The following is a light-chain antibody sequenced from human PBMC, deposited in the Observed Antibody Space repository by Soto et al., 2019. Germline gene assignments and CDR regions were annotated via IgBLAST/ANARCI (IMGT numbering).Light chain of an antibody. CDR2: GAS. CDR1: QSISRT. V-gene: IGKV3-15*01. J-gene: IGKJ4*01. Sequence: EILMTQSPATLSVSPGEGLTLSRRASQSISRTLAWYQQRPGQAPRLLIYGASSRATGVPARFSGSGSGTEFTLTISSLQSEDFAVYYCQQYNDWPLTFGGGTKVDIK. CDR3: QQYNDWPLT.